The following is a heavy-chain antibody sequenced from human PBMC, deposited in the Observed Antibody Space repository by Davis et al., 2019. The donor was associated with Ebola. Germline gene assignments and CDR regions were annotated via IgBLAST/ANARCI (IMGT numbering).Heavy chain of an antibody. CDR2: IWYDGSNK. CDR3: ATAPL. J-gene: IGHJ1*01. Sequence: GESLKISCAASGFTFSSYGMHWVRQAPGKGLEWVAVIWYDGSNKYYADSVKGRFTISRDNSKNTMYLEVKSLRGDDTAVYYCATAPLWGQGTLVTVSS. V-gene: IGHV3-30*02. CDR1: GFTFSSYG.